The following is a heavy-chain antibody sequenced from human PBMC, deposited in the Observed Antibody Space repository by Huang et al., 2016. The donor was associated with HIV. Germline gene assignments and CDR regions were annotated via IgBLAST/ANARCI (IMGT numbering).Heavy chain of an antibody. J-gene: IGHJ4*02. CDR2: ISGSGSST. CDR3: AKGSERSLTGPKYQYYFDY. D-gene: IGHD3-3*01. V-gene: IGHV3-23*01. Sequence: SWVRQAPGKGLEWVSGISGSGSSTSYADSVKGRFTSSRDNSRNTLYLQMKSLRVEDTAIYYCAKGSERSLTGPKYQYYFDYWGQGTLVTVSS.